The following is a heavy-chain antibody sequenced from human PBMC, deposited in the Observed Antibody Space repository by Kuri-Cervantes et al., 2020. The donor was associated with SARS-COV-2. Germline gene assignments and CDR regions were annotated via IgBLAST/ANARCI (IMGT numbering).Heavy chain of an antibody. CDR1: GYTLTELP. Sequence: ASVKVSCKVSGYTLTELPMHWVRQAPGKGLEWMGGFDPEDGETIYAQKFQGRVSMTEDTSTDTAYMELSSLRSEDTAVYFCARYLDWERGIDSWGQGTLVTVSS. V-gene: IGHV1-24*01. CDR2: FDPEDGET. D-gene: IGHD3-9*01. J-gene: IGHJ4*02. CDR3: ARYLDWERGIDS.